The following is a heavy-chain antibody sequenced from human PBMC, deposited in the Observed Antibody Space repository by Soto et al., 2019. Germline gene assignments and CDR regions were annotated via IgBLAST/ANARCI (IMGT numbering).Heavy chain of an antibody. CDR2: IYHSGST. Sequence: QVQLQESGPGLVKPSGTLSLTCAVSGGSISSSNWWSWVRRPPGKGLEWIGEIYHSGSTNYNPSLKSRVTISVDKSKNQFSLKLGSVSAAGTAVYYCASLLFSSSSWNWFVPWGQGTLVTVSS. J-gene: IGHJ5*02. V-gene: IGHV4-4*02. CDR3: ASLLFSSSSWNWFVP. D-gene: IGHD6-6*01. CDR1: GGSISSSNW.